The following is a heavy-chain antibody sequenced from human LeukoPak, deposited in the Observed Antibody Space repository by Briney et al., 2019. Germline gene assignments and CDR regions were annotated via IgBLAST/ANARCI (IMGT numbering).Heavy chain of an antibody. Sequence: GGSLRLSCAASGFTFSSYAMSWVRQAPGKGLEWVSAISGSGGSTYYADSVKGRFTISRDNSKNTLYLQMNSLRAEDTAVYYCAKRPMDYEFWSGYYPTYYFDYWGQGTLVTVSS. J-gene: IGHJ4*02. D-gene: IGHD3-3*01. V-gene: IGHV3-23*01. CDR2: ISGSGGST. CDR3: AKRPMDYEFWSGYYPTYYFDY. CDR1: GFTFSSYA.